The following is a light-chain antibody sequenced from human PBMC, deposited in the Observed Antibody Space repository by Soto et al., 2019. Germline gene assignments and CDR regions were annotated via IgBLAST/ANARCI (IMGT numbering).Light chain of an antibody. Sequence: EIAMTQSPATLSVSPGERATLSYRASQSVSSNLAWYQQKPGQAPRLLIYDASNRATGIPARFSGSGSGTDFTLTISSLEPEDFAVYYCQQRSNWPLSFGQGTKVDI. CDR1: QSVSSN. V-gene: IGKV3-11*01. CDR2: DAS. J-gene: IGKJ1*01. CDR3: QQRSNWPLS.